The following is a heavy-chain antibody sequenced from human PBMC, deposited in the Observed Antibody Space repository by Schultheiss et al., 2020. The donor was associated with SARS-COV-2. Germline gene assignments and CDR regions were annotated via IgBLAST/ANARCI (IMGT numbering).Heavy chain of an antibody. D-gene: IGHD6-13*01. J-gene: IGHJ4*02. CDR2: IYYSGST. CDR1: GGSISSYY. CDR3: ARRRAAAGLNDY. Sequence: SETLSLTCTVSGGSISSYYWSWIRQPPGKGLEWIGYIYYSGSTYYNPSLKSRVTISVDKSKNQFSLKLSSVTAADTAVYYCARRRAAAGLNDYWGQGTLVTVSS. V-gene: IGHV4-59*12.